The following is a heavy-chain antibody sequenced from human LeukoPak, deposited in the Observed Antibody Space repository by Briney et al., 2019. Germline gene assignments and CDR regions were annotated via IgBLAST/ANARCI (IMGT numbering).Heavy chain of an antibody. CDR3: ARDPEGGACDY. CDR2: IKHDGSEK. J-gene: IGHJ4*02. V-gene: IGHV3-7*01. Sequence: GGSLRLSCAASGFTFSWSWMSWVRQAPGKGLEWVANIKHDGSEKYYVDSVKGRFTISRDDAKNSVYLQMNSLRAEDTAIYYCARDPEGGACDYWGQGTLVTVSS. D-gene: IGHD1-26*01. CDR1: GFTFSWSW.